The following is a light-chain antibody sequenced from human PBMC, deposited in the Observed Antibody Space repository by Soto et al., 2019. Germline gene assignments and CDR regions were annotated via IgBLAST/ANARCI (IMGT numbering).Light chain of an antibody. Sequence: EIVMTQSPATLSVSPGERATLSCRASQSVSSNLAWYQKKPGQDPRLLIYGASTRATGIPARFSGSGSGTESTPTISSLQSEDCAVYYCQPYNNWPHTFGQGTKLEIK. V-gene: IGKV3-15*01. CDR2: GAS. CDR1: QSVSSN. J-gene: IGKJ2*01. CDR3: QPYNNWPHT.